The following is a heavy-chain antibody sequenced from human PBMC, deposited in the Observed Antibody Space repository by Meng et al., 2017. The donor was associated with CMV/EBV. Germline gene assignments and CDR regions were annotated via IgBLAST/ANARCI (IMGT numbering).Heavy chain of an antibody. D-gene: IGHD2-2*01. CDR1: GGSISSYY. CDR3: ARDQDIVVVPGEWFDP. Sequence: LSLTCTVSGGSISSYYMSWIRQAPGKGLEWVSYISSSGSTIYYADSVKGRFTISRDNAKNSLYLQMNSLRAEDTAVYYCARDQDIVVVPGEWFDPWGQGTRVTVSS. V-gene: IGHV3-11*01. CDR2: ISSSGSTI. J-gene: IGHJ5*02.